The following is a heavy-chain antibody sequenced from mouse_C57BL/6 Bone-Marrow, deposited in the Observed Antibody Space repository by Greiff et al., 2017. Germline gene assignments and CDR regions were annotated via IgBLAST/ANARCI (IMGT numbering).Heavy chain of an antibody. CDR1: GYTFTSYT. V-gene: IGHV1-4*01. Sequence: VQLQQSGAELARPGASVKMSCKASGYTFTSYTMHWVKQRPGQGLEWIGYINPSSGYTKYNQKFKDKATLTADKSSSTAYMQLSSLTSEDSAVYYCARERGYLYAMDYWGQGTSVTVSS. J-gene: IGHJ4*01. D-gene: IGHD3-1*01. CDR2: INPSSGYT. CDR3: ARERGYLYAMDY.